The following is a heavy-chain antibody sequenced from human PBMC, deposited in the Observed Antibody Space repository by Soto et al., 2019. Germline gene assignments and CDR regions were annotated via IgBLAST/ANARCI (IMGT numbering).Heavy chain of an antibody. Sequence: EVQLVESGGGLVQPGGSLRLSCEASGFTFSGHDMHWVRQPTGGTLEWVSGIDTTGGTYYPGSVKGRLTISRENAKNSLYLQMNSLRVGDTAVYYCARELAVPGYWYFDLWGRGTLVTVSS. V-gene: IGHV3-13*04. CDR1: GFTFSGHD. J-gene: IGHJ2*01. CDR3: ARELAVPGYWYFDL. CDR2: IDTTGGT. D-gene: IGHD2-8*02.